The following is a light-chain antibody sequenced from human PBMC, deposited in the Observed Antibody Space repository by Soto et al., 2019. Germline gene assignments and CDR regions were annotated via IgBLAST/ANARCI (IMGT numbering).Light chain of an antibody. CDR3: QQGRDWPPTYT. Sequence: EMVLTQSPATLSLSPGERVTLSCSASQSVSNSLVWYQQKAGQAPRLLLYGISYRATGVPARFSGSGSGTYFTLSISSLEPEDFAIYYCQQGRDWPPTYTFGQGTKLEIK. CDR1: QSVSNS. CDR2: GIS. J-gene: IGKJ2*01. V-gene: IGKV3-11*01.